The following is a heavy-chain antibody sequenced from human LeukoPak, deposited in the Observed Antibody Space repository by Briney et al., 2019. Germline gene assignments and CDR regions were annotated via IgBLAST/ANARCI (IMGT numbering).Heavy chain of an antibody. CDR3: ARHVSKPDAVVGFDY. J-gene: IGHJ4*02. Sequence: GESLKISCKGSGYSSTSYWIGWVRQMPGKGLEWMGIIYPGDSDTRYSPSLQGQVTISADKSISTTYLQWSSLKASDTAMYYCARHVSKPDAVVGFDYWGQGTLVTVSS. V-gene: IGHV5-51*01. CDR1: GYSSTSYW. CDR2: IYPGDSDT. D-gene: IGHD6-19*01.